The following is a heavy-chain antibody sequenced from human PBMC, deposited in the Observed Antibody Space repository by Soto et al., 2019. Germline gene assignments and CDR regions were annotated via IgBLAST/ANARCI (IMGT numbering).Heavy chain of an antibody. CDR3: ARGEEYYYAPSDAFDI. Sequence: ESGGGVVQPGRSLRLSCAASGFTFSSYAMHWVRQAPGKGLEWVAVISYDGSNKYYADSVKGRFTISRDNSKNTLYLQMNSLRAEDTAVYYCARGEEYYYAPSDAFDIWGQGTMVTVSS. V-gene: IGHV3-30-3*01. J-gene: IGHJ3*02. CDR1: GFTFSSYA. CDR2: ISYDGSNK. D-gene: IGHD3-10*01.